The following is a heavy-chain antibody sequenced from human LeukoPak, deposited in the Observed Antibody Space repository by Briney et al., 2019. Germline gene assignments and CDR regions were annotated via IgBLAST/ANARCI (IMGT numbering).Heavy chain of an antibody. V-gene: IGHV1-18*01. J-gene: IGHJ4*02. CDR1: GYSLLLYG. CDR2: ISTYNGNT. D-gene: IGHD4-17*01. Sequence: ASLNDCFKAAGYSLLLYGLNWVGQARGQGREWMGWISTYNGNTKYAQKFQGRVTMTTDTSTSTAYMELRSLRSDDTAVYYCARDEDYGISVNVDYWGQGTLATVSS. CDR3: ARDEDYGISVNVDY.